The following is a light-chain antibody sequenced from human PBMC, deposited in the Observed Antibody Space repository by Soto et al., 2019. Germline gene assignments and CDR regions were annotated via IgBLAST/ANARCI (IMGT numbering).Light chain of an antibody. Sequence: DIQMTQSPASLSACVGDRVTITCRASQSISSYLNWYQQKPGKAPKLLIYAASSLQSGVPSRFSGRGSGTDFTLTITSLHPEDFATHYCQQSYSTPRTFGQGTKVEIK. CDR2: AAS. J-gene: IGKJ1*01. V-gene: IGKV1-39*01. CDR3: QQSYSTPRT. CDR1: QSISSY.